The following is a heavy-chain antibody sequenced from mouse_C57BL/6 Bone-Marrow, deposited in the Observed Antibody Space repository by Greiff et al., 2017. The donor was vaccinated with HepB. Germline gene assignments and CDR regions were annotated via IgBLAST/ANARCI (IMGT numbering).Heavy chain of an antibody. J-gene: IGHJ3*01. CDR3: AEDYGCGYGLGAY. CDR1: GFSFTSYG. V-gene: IGHV2-5*01. CDR2: IWRGGST. D-gene: IGHD1-1*01. Sequence: QVQLQQSGPGLVQPSQSLSITCTVSGFSFTSYGVHWVRQSPGQGLEWLGVIWRGGSTDYNAAFMSRLSITKDNSKSQVFFKMNSLQADDTAIYYCAEDYGCGYGLGAYWGQGTLVTVSA.